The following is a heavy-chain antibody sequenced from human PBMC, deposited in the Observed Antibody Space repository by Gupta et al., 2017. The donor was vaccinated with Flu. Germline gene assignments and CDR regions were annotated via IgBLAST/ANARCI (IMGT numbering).Heavy chain of an antibody. CDR2: IKGDGSAT. Sequence: WVRQAPGKGLEWVANIKGDGSATNYLDSVRGRFTISRDNAKNSLYLQMNSLRVEDTAVYYCARDGGYDRFDYWGQGTLVTVSS. D-gene: IGHD5-12*01. J-gene: IGHJ4*02. CDR3: ARDGGYDRFDY. V-gene: IGHV3-7*01.